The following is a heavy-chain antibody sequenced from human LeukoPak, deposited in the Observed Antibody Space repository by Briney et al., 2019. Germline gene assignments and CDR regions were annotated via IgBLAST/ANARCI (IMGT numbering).Heavy chain of an antibody. Sequence: WGSLRLSCAASGFTFSSYSMNWVRQAPGKGLEWVSSISSSSSYIYYADSVKGRFTISRDNAKNSLYLQMNSLRAEDTAVYYCARGYYGDPSQVYYFDYWGQGTLVTVSS. V-gene: IGHV3-21*01. CDR1: GFTFSSYS. CDR3: ARGYYGDPSQVYYFDY. J-gene: IGHJ4*02. D-gene: IGHD4-17*01. CDR2: ISSSSSYI.